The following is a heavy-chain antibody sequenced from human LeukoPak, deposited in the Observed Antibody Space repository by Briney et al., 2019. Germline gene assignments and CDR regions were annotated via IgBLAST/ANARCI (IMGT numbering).Heavy chain of an antibody. D-gene: IGHD1-7*01. CDR2: ISSSSSYI. V-gene: IGHV3-21*04. J-gene: IGHJ4*02. Sequence: GGSLRLSCAASGFTFSSYWMSWVRQAPGKGLEWVSSISSSSSYIYYADSVKGRFTISRDNAKNSLYLQMNSLRVEDTALYHCARKGLGGELGGFDSWGQGTLVTVSS. CDR3: ARKGLGGELGGFDS. CDR1: GFTFSSYW.